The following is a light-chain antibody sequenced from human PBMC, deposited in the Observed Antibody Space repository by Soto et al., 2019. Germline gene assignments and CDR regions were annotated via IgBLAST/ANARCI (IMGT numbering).Light chain of an antibody. CDR3: QQCHRYLT. J-gene: IGKJ1*01. Sequence: DIQMTQSPSTLSASVGARVTITCRASQSINSWLAWYQQKPGKAPKLLIYAASSLQSGVPSRFSGSGSGTEFTLTISSLQPDDIATYYCQQCHRYLTFGQGTKVDIK. CDR1: QSINSW. V-gene: IGKV1-5*01. CDR2: AAS.